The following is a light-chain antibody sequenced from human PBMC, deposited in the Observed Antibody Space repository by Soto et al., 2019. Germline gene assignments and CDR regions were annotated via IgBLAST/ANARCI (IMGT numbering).Light chain of an antibody. CDR1: ESVSSY. CDR3: QHRNNWPPSIT. CDR2: DAI. Sequence: EIVLTQSPATLSLFPGERATLSCRASESVSSYLAWYQQKPGQAPRLVIYDAINRATDIPARFSGSGSGADFTLTISSLEPEDSAVYYCQHRNNWPPSITFGRGTRLEIK. J-gene: IGKJ5*01. V-gene: IGKV3-11*01.